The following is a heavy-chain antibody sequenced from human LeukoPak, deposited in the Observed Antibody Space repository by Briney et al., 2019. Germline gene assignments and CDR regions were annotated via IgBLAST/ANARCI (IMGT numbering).Heavy chain of an antibody. D-gene: IGHD2-15*01. V-gene: IGHV1-69*13. Sequence: ASVKVSCKASGGTFSSYAISWVRQAPGQGLEWMGGIIPIFGTANYAQKFQGRVTITADESTSTAYMELSSLRSEDTAVYYCAREPRYCSGGSWTQLRVCYYYMDVWGKGTTVTISS. CDR3: AREPRYCSGGSWTQLRVCYYYMDV. CDR2: IIPIFGTA. CDR1: GGTFSSYA. J-gene: IGHJ6*03.